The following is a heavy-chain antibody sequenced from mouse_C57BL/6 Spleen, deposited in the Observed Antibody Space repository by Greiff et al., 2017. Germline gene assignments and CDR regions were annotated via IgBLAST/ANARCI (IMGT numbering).Heavy chain of an antibody. CDR1: GYTFTDYY. CDR3: ARWLEFAY. Sequence: EVQLQQSGPELVKPGASVKISCKASGYTFTDYYMNWVKQSHGKSLEWIGDINPNNGGTSYNQKFKGKATLTVDKSSSTAYMELRSLTSEDSAVXYCARWLEFAYWGQGTLVTVSA. J-gene: IGHJ3*01. CDR2: INPNNGGT. D-gene: IGHD3-3*01. V-gene: IGHV1-26*01.